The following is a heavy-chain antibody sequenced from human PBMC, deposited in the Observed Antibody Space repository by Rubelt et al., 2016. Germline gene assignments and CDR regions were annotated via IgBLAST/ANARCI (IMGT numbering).Heavy chain of an antibody. V-gene: IGHV3-21*01. Sequence: EVQLVESGGGLVKPGGSLRLSCAASGFTFSSYSMNWVRQAPGKGLEWVSSISSSSSYISYADQVKGRFTVSRDNSKNSLDLEMNGRGAEDTAVYYCARDLLFGGQGTLVTVSS. CDR2: ISSSSSYI. CDR3: ARDLLF. J-gene: IGHJ4*02. D-gene: IGHD2-15*01. CDR1: GFTFSSYS.